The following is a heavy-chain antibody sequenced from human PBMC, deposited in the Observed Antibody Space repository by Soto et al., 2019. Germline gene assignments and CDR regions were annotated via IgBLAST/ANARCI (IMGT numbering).Heavy chain of an antibody. V-gene: IGHV3-21*01. D-gene: IGHD6-19*01. Sequence: PGGSPRLSCAASGFTFSSYSMNWVRQAPGKGLEWVSSISSSSSYIYYADSVKGRFTISRDNAKNSLYLQVNSLRAEDTAVYYCARDPEYDSSGWYPQTNIDYWGQGALVTVSS. J-gene: IGHJ4*02. CDR1: GFTFSSYS. CDR2: ISSSSSYI. CDR3: ARDPEYDSSGWYPQTNIDY.